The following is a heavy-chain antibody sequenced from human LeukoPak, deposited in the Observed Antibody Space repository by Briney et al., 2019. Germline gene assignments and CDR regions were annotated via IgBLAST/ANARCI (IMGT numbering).Heavy chain of an antibody. D-gene: IGHD3-22*01. V-gene: IGHV3-21*01. CDR1: GFTFSTYS. CDR2: ISSSSSYI. J-gene: IGHJ4*02. CDR3: ARAGLHYYDSSGG. Sequence: PGGSLRLSCAASGFTFSTYSMNWVRQAPGKGLEWVSSISSSSSYIYYADSVKGRFTISRDNAKNSLYLQMNSLRAEDTAVYYCARAGLHYYDSSGGWGQGTLVTVSS.